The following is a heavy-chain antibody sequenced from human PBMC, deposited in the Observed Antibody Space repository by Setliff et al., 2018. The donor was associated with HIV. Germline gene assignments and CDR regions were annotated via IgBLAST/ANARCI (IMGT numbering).Heavy chain of an antibody. J-gene: IGHJ4*02. D-gene: IGHD4-17*01. V-gene: IGHV4-61*02. CDR3: ARAAAGNTGPFDL. Sequence: TLSLTCSVSGDSISSSSYYWGWIRQPAGKGLEWIGRVSSRGDTNYNPSLKSRVTMSVDTSKNQFSLKLTSVTASDTAVYYCARAAAGNTGPFDLWGQGSPVTVSS. CDR1: GDSISSSSYY. CDR2: VSSRGDT.